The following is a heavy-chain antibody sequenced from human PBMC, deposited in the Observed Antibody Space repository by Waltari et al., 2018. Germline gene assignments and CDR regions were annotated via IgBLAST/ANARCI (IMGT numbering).Heavy chain of an antibody. CDR2: ISGIGGKT. CDR3: AKDVWFSEWSFLMSAFDM. CDR1: NSTFNTYV. Sequence: EVPLLESGGGLVLPGGSLRLSCAAHNSTFNTYVINWVRQAPGKGLEWVAAISGIGGKTYYADFVKCRFTISRDNSKNMVYLQMDSLRAEDTAIYYCAKDVWFSEWSFLMSAFDMLGQGTMVTVS. J-gene: IGHJ3*02. V-gene: IGHV3-23*01. D-gene: IGHD3-3*01.